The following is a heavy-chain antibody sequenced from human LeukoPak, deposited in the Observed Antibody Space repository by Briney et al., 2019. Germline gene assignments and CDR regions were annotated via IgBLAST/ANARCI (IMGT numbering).Heavy chain of an antibody. D-gene: IGHD1-14*01. Sequence: ASVKVSCKASGYTSTNYGISWVRQAPGQGLEWMGWISAYNGNTNYAQKLQGRVTMTTDTSTSTAYMELRSLRSDDTAVYYCARDKPTQTPWARTGYYYYGMDVWGQGTTVTVSS. CDR3: ARDKPTQTPWARTGYYYYGMDV. CDR2: ISAYNGNT. CDR1: GYTSTNYG. V-gene: IGHV1-18*01. J-gene: IGHJ6*02.